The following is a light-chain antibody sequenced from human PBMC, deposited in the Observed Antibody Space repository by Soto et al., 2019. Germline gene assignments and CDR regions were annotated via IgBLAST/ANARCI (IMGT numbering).Light chain of an antibody. CDR2: GVS. CDR3: SSYTSSTTLGGV. J-gene: IGLJ3*02. CDR1: RSDIGSYNY. Sequence: QSVLTQPASVSGSPGQSITISCSGTRSDIGSYNYVAWYQQFPGKTPKILIYGVSNRPSGVSNRFSASKSGNTAPLTISGLQAEDEAHYYCSSYTSSTTLGGVFGGGTKLTVL. V-gene: IGLV2-14*01.